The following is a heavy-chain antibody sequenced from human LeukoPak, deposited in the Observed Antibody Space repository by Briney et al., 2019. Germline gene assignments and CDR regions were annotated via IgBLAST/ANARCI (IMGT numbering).Heavy chain of an antibody. CDR3: ARGLGMATIYYYYYYGMDV. D-gene: IGHD5-24*01. V-gene: IGHV1-8*01. J-gene: IGHJ6*02. Sequence: ASVKVSCKASGYTFTSYVINWVRQATGQGLEWMGWMNPNSGTTGYAQKFQGRVTMTRNTSISTAYMELSSLRSEDTAVYYCARGLGMATIYYYYYYGMDVWGQGTTVTVSS. CDR2: MNPNSGTT. CDR1: GYTFTSYV.